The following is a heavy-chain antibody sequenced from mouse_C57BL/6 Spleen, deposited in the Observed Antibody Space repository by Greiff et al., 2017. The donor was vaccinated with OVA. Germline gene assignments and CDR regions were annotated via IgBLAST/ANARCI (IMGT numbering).Heavy chain of an antibody. CDR2: INPSTGGT. Sequence: EVQLQQSGPELVKPGASVKISCKASGYSFTGYYMNWVKQSPEKSLEWIGEINPSTGGTTYNQKFKAKATLTVDKSSSTAYMQLKSLTSEDSAVYYCARGITTVGSPFAYWGQGTLVTVSA. CDR1: GYSFTGYY. D-gene: IGHD1-1*01. V-gene: IGHV1-42*01. J-gene: IGHJ3*01. CDR3: ARGITTVGSPFAY.